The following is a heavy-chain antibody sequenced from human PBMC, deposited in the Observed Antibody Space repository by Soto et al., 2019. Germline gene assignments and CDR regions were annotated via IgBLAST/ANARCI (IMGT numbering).Heavy chain of an antibody. Sequence: GGSLRLSCAASGFTVSSNYMSWVRQAPGKGLEWVSVIYSGGSTYYADSVKGRFTISRDNSKNTLYLQMNSLRAEDTAVYYCARGFKLLNPQFDYWGQGTLVTVSS. V-gene: IGHV3-53*01. CDR2: IYSGGST. D-gene: IGHD2-21*02. CDR3: ARGFKLLNPQFDY. CDR1: GFTVSSNY. J-gene: IGHJ4*02.